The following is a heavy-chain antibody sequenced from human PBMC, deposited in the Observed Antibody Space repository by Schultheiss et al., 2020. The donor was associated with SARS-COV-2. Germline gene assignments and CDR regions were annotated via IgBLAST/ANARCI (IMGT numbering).Heavy chain of an antibody. CDR1: GFTFDDYA. CDR3: AIPILAYYYYYYMDV. J-gene: IGHJ6*03. CDR2: ISYDGSNK. V-gene: IGHV3-30*04. D-gene: IGHD2-8*02. Sequence: GGSLRLSCAASGFTFDDYAMHWVRQAPGKGLEWVAVISYDGSNKYYADSVKGRFTISRDNSKNTLYLQMNSLRAEDTAVYYCAIPILAYYYYYYMDVWGKGTTVTVSS.